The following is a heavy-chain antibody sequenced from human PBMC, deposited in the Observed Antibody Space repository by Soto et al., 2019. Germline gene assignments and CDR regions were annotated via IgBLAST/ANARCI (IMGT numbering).Heavy chain of an antibody. V-gene: IGHV2-26*01. CDR3: ARIRKLLWFGELLENY. D-gene: IGHD3-10*01. Sequence: QVTLKESGPVLVKPTETLTLTCTVSGFSLSNARMGVSWIRQPPGKALEWLAHIFSNDEKSYSTSLKSRLTTSQDTSKRQVVLTMTNMDPVDTATYYCARIRKLLWFGELLENYWGQGTLVTVSS. CDR1: GFSLSNARMG. CDR2: IFSNDEK. J-gene: IGHJ4*02.